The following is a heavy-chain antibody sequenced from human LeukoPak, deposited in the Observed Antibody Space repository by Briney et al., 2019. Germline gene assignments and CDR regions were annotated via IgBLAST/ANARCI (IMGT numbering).Heavy chain of an antibody. CDR3: ASWEVPAVMPQDY. V-gene: IGHV3-74*01. J-gene: IGHJ4*02. Sequence: GGSLRLSCAASGFTFSDYYMSWIRQAPGKGLVWVSRINSDGSSTSYADSVKGRFTISRDNAKNTLYLQMNSLRAEDTAVYYCASWEVPAVMPQDYWGQGTLVTVSS. D-gene: IGHD2-2*01. CDR1: GFTFSDYY. CDR2: INSDGSST.